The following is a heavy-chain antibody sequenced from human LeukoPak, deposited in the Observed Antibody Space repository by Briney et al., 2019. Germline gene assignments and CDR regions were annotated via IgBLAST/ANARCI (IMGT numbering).Heavy chain of an antibody. CDR3: AKGLRQLGGTLDY. CDR1: GFTFSTHG. Sequence: GGSLRLSCAASGFTFSTHGMHWVRQAPGKGLEWVAVISYDGSNKYYADSVKGRFTISRDNSKNTLYLQMNSLITEDTAVYYCAKGLRQLGGTLDYWGQGTLVTVSS. D-gene: IGHD6-13*01. CDR2: ISYDGSNK. J-gene: IGHJ4*02. V-gene: IGHV3-30*18.